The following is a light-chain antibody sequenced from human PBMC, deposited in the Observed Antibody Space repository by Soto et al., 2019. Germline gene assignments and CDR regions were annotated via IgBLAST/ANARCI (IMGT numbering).Light chain of an antibody. CDR2: EAS. CDR1: QTVSSS. Sequence: EIVFTQAPATLSLSPGERATLSCRASQTVSSSLAWYQQKPGQAPRLLIYEASNRATGIPARFSGSGSGADFTLTISSLAPEAFALYYCQQHINWPLTLGGGTKVDIK. V-gene: IGKV3-11*01. J-gene: IGKJ4*01. CDR3: QQHINWPLT.